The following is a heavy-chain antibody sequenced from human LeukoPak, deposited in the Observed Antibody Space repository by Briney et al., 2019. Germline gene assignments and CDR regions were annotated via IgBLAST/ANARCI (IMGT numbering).Heavy chain of an antibody. Sequence: SETLSLTCAVYGGSFSGYYWSWIRQPPGKGLEWIGEINHSGSTNYNPSLKSRVTISVDTSKNQFSLKLSSVTAADTAVYYCARRRGGGILTLLDYWGQGTLVTVSS. CDR1: GGSFSGYY. CDR3: ARRRGGGILTLLDY. CDR2: INHSGST. V-gene: IGHV4-34*01. J-gene: IGHJ4*02. D-gene: IGHD3-9*01.